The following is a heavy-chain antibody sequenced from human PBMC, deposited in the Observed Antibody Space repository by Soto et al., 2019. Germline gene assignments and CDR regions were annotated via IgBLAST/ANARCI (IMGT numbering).Heavy chain of an antibody. CDR2: IYYSGST. CDR1: GGSINSRDYY. V-gene: IGHV4-39*01. D-gene: IGHD2-2*01. Sequence: PSETLSLTCTVSGGSINSRDYYWGWIRQPPGKGLEWIGNIYYSGSTYYNPSLKSRVTVSVDTSKNQFSLRLSSETAADTAVYYCPLGYCSSTACYEPFHFWGQVTMVTVSS. CDR3: PLGYCSSTACYEPFHF. J-gene: IGHJ3*01.